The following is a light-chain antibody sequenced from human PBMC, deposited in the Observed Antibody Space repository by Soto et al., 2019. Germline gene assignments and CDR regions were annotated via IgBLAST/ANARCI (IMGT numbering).Light chain of an antibody. V-gene: IGLV2-23*01. CDR3: RSYERGRKYV. J-gene: IGLJ1*01. Sequence: QSVLTQPASVSVSPGQSITISCTGTASLVSWYQQHPGKVPKLIIYDDTKRPSRVPSRFSGSKSGNTASLTISGLQAEDEADHYCRSYERGRKYVFVSGTKV. CDR2: DDT. CDR1: ASL.